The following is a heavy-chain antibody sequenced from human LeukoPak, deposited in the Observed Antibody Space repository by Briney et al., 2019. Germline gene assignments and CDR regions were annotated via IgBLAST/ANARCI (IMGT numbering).Heavy chain of an antibody. V-gene: IGHV4-34*01. CDR3: ARAGVWYYGSGSYYNKVGYFDY. D-gene: IGHD3-10*01. CDR2: INHSGST. J-gene: IGHJ4*02. Sequence: SETLSLTCAVCGGSFSGYYWSWIRQRPGKGLEWVGEINHSGSTNYNPYLKSRVTISVDTSKNQFSLKLSSVTAADTAVYYCARAGVWYYGSGSYYNKVGYFDYWGQGTLVTVSS. CDR1: GGSFSGYY.